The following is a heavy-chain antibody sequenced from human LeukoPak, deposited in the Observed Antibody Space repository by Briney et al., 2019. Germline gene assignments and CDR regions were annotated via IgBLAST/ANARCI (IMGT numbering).Heavy chain of an antibody. V-gene: IGHV3-48*01. D-gene: IGHD6-13*01. CDR2: ISSSSSTI. CDR3: ARDEGTMSMQQLTGEGFQH. J-gene: IGHJ1*01. Sequence: SGGSLRLSCEASGFTFSSYSMNWVRQAPGKGLEWVSDISSSSSTIYYADSVKGRFTISRDNAKNSLYLQMNSLRAEDTAVYYCARDEGTMSMQQLTGEGFQHWGQGTLVTVSS. CDR1: GFTFSSYS.